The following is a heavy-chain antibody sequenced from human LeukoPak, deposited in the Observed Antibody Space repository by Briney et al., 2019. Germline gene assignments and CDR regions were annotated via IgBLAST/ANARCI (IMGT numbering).Heavy chain of an antibody. Sequence: SETLSLICTVSGYSISSGYYWGWIRQPPGKGLEWIGSIYHSGSTYYNPSLKSRVTISVDTSKNQFSLKLSSVTAADTAVYYCARDRGYSSGWFPSDYWGQGTLVTVSS. CDR2: IYHSGST. D-gene: IGHD6-19*01. CDR3: ARDRGYSSGWFPSDY. CDR1: GYSISSGYY. V-gene: IGHV4-38-2*02. J-gene: IGHJ4*02.